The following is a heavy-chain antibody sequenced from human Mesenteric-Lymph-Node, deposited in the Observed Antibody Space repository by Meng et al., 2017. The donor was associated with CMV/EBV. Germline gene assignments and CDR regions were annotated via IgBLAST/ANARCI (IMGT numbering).Heavy chain of an antibody. CDR1: GGSVSSGSDY. CDR2: IYDSGTT. V-gene: IGHV4-61*01. D-gene: IGHD3-9*01. CDR3: ARDLVSYDILTGYDY. J-gene: IGHJ4*02. Sequence: GSLRLSCTVSGGSVSSGSDYWNWIRQPPGKGLEWIGYIYDSGTTNYNPSLKSRVTMSVDTSKNQFSLRLTSVTAADTAVYYCARDLVSYDILTGYDYWGQGTLVTVSS.